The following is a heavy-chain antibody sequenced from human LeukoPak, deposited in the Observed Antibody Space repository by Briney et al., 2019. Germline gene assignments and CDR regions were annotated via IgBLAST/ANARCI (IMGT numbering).Heavy chain of an antibody. CDR3: ARRLTQYDCFDP. V-gene: IGHV6-1*01. Sequence: SQTLSLTCAISGDSVSSNSVSWNWIRQSPSRGLEWLGRTYYRSTWYNDYAVSVRGRITVNPDTSKNQFSLHLNSVTPEDTAVYCCARRLTQYDCFDPWGQGILVTVSS. J-gene: IGHJ5*02. D-gene: IGHD2-2*01. CDR1: GDSVSSNSVS. CDR2: TYYRSTWYN.